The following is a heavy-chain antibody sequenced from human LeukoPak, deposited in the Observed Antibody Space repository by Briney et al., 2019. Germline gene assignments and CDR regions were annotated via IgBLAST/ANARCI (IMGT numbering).Heavy chain of an antibody. CDR2: IYYSGST. D-gene: IGHD4-17*01. CDR3: ARQMTTVTTGGPGDHRDDAFDI. CDR1: GGSISSSSYY. V-gene: IGHV4-39*01. Sequence: SETLSLTCTVSGGSISSSSYYWGWIRQPPGKGLEWTGSIYYSGSTYYNPSLKSRVTISVDTSKNQFSLKLSSVTAADTAVYYCARQMTTVTTGGPGDHRDDAFDIWGQGTMVTVSS. J-gene: IGHJ3*02.